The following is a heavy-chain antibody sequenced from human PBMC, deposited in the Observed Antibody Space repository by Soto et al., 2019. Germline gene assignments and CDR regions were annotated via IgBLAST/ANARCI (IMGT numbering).Heavy chain of an antibody. Sequence: SGTLSLTCAVYGGSVNGYYWNWIRQPPGKGLEWIGEINHTGGTHYNPSLKSRVTMSVDTSKNQFSLRLSSVTAADTAIYYCATRITVFGLLIHPFDPWGQGTQVTVSS. CDR3: ATRITVFGLLIHPFDP. CDR2: INHTGGT. V-gene: IGHV4-34*01. D-gene: IGHD3-3*01. CDR1: GGSVNGYY. J-gene: IGHJ5*02.